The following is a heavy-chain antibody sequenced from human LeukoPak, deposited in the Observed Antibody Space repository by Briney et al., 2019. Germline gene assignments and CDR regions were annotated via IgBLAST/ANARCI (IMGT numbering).Heavy chain of an antibody. D-gene: IGHD4-17*01. CDR1: GLTFSSYA. J-gene: IGHJ4*02. CDR2: ISGSGGST. CDR3: AKDLYGDYGGIDY. Sequence: GGSLRLSCAVSGLTFSSYAMNWVRQAPGKGLEWVSAISGSGGSTYYADSVKGRFTISRDNSKNTLYLQMNSLRAEDTAIYYCAKDLYGDYGGIDYWGQGTLVTVSS. V-gene: IGHV3-23*01.